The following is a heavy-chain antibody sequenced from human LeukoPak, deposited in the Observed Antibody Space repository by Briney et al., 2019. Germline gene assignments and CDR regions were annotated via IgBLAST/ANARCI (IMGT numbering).Heavy chain of an antibody. Sequence: GGSLRLSCAASGFTFSSYAMHWVRQAPGKGLEWVAVISYDGSNKYYADSVKGRFTISRDNSKNTLYLQMNSLRAEDTAVYYCARDRSRYYDSSGYYYLGVPDYWGQGTLVTVSS. J-gene: IGHJ4*02. D-gene: IGHD3-22*01. CDR1: GFTFSSYA. V-gene: IGHV3-30*01. CDR2: ISYDGSNK. CDR3: ARDRSRYYDSSGYYYLGVPDY.